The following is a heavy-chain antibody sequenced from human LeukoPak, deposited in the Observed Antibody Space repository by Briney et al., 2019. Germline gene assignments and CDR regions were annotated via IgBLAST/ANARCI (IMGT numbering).Heavy chain of an antibody. Sequence: SETLCLTCTVSGGSISSYYWSWIRQPPGKGLEWIGYIYSSGSTNYNPSLKSRVTISVDTSKNQFSLKLSSVTAADTAVCYCARHPPRGDGGLPFDYWGQGTLVTVSS. CDR2: IYSSGST. V-gene: IGHV4-59*01. CDR3: ARHPPRGDGGLPFDY. D-gene: IGHD4-17*01. CDR1: GGSISSYY. J-gene: IGHJ4*02.